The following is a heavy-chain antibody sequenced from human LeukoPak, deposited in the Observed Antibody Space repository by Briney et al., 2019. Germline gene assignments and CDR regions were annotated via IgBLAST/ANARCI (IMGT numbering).Heavy chain of an antibody. CDR2: IYPSDSDT. V-gene: IGHV5-51*01. J-gene: IGHJ4*02. Sequence: GESLQISFKGSGYSFTSYWIGWVRQMPGKGLERMGIIYPSDSDTRYSPSFQGQVTISADQSISTAYLQWSSLKASVTAMYYCTRLVFCGGDCYSGAYFDYWGQGTLVTVSS. D-gene: IGHD2-21*02. CDR3: TRLVFCGGDCYSGAYFDY. CDR1: GYSFTSYW.